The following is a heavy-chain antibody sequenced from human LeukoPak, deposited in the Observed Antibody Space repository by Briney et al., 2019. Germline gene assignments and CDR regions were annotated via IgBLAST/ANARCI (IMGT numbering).Heavy chain of an antibody. Sequence: SETLSLTCTVSGGSISSYYWSWIRQPPGKGLEWIGYIYYSGSTNYNPSLKSRVTISVDTSKNQFSLKLSSVTAADTAVYYCASYSSGWYMYYFDYWGQGTLVTVSS. V-gene: IGHV4-59*01. CDR2: IYYSGST. D-gene: IGHD6-19*01. CDR1: GGSISSYY. J-gene: IGHJ4*02. CDR3: ASYSSGWYMYYFDY.